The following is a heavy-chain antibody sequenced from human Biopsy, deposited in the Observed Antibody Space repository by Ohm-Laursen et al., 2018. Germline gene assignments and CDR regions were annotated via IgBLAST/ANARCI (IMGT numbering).Heavy chain of an antibody. V-gene: IGHV4-59*08. Sequence: TLSLTCTVSGVSTSSYFWSWIRQPLGKGLEWIGYVSYSGNTKYNPSLKSRFIISADTSKNQFSLKLSSVTAADTAMYYCAAYYYDSSGYFYALHYWGQGTLVTVSS. D-gene: IGHD3-22*01. CDR3: AAYYYDSSGYFYALHY. CDR2: VSYSGNT. J-gene: IGHJ4*02. CDR1: GVSTSSYF.